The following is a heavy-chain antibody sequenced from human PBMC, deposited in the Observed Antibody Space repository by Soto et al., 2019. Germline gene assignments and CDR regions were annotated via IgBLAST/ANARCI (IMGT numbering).Heavy chain of an antibody. CDR3: ARVPDR. J-gene: IGHJ5*02. CDR2: IYSSGTT. CDR1: GGSIISYY. V-gene: IGHV4-59*08. Sequence: PSETLSLTCSVSGGSIISYYWNWIRQSPGKGLEWIGYIYSSGTTSYNPSLKSRVTISVDTSKNHFSLKLSSVTAADTAVYYCARVPDRWGQGTLVTVSS. D-gene: IGHD2-2*01.